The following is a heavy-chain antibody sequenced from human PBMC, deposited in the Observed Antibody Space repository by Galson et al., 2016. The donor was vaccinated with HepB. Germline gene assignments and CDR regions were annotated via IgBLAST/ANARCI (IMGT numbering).Heavy chain of an antibody. CDR2: IKHYGSQK. V-gene: IGHV3-7*01. CDR3: ARGDCSSSTCYVIWFDP. J-gene: IGHJ5*02. D-gene: IGHD2-2*01. CDR1: GFTFSRFG. Sequence: ALRLSCAASGFTFSRFGMHWFRQAPPKGLEWVANIKHYGSQKYYVASVKGRITISRDNGKNSLYLQMGSLRAEDTAVYYCARGDCSSSTCYVIWFDPWGQGTLVTVSS.